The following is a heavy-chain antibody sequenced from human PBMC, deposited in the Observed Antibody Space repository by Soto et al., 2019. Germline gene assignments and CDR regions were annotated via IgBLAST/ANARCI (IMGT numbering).Heavy chain of an antibody. CDR2: ISGSGAST. CDR3: AKSATVTTDYFDY. J-gene: IGHJ4*02. CDR1: GLTFSSYA. V-gene: IGHV3-23*01. D-gene: IGHD4-17*01. Sequence: GSLRLSCAAAGLTFSSYAMSWVRQAPGKGLEWVSAISGSGASTYYADSVKGRFTISRDNSKNTLYLQMNSLRAEDTAVYYWAKSATVTTDYFDYWGQGTLVTVSS.